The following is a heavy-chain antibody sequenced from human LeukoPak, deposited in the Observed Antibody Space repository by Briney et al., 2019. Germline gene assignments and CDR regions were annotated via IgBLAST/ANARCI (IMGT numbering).Heavy chain of an antibody. V-gene: IGHV3-7*03. D-gene: IGHD3-22*01. CDR1: GFTFSSYW. Sequence: PGGSLRLSCAASGFTFSSYWVSWVRQAPGKGLEWVANIKQDGSEKYYVDSVKGRFTISRDNAKNSLYLQMNSLRAEDTAVYYCARAAWLWDYWGQGTLVTVSS. CDR2: IKQDGSEK. J-gene: IGHJ4*02. CDR3: ARAAWLWDY.